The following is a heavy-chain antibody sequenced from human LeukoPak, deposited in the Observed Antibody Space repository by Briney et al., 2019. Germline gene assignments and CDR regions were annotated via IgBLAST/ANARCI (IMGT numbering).Heavy chain of an antibody. Sequence: PSETLSLTCTVSGGSISSSSYYWGWIRQPPGKGLEWIGSVFYSGSTYYNPSLQSRVTISVDTSKNQFSLKLSSVTAADTAVYYCARANRGWFGESYWGQGTLVTVSS. D-gene: IGHD3-10*01. CDR2: VFYSGST. CDR1: GGSISSSSYY. CDR3: ARANRGWFGESY. V-gene: IGHV4-39*07. J-gene: IGHJ4*02.